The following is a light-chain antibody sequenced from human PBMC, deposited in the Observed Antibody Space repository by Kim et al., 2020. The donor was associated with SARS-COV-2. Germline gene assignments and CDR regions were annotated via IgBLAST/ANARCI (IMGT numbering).Light chain of an antibody. V-gene: IGKV3D-20*02. CDR3: QQHEDAPLT. CDR2: NIS. CDR1: QRITPTY. Sequence: APGERVTLSCRASQRITPTYLAWYQQRPGQAPRLLIHNISSRARGIPDRFSGSGSGTDFSLTISRLEPEDSAVYYCQQHEDAPLTFGGGTKVDIK. J-gene: IGKJ4*01.